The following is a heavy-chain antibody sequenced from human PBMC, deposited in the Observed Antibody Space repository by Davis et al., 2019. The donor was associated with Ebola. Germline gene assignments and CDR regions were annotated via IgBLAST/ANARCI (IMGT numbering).Heavy chain of an antibody. V-gene: IGHV1-3*01. CDR1: GYTFTSYA. J-gene: IGHJ3*02. CDR2: INAGNGNT. CDR3: AREKYNWNGFPFDI. D-gene: IGHD1-20*01. Sequence: AASVKVSCKASGYTFTSYAMHWVRQAPGQRLEWMGWINAGNGNTKHSQKFQGRVTITRDTSASTAYMELSSLRSEDTAVYYCAREKYNWNGFPFDIWGQGTMVTVSS.